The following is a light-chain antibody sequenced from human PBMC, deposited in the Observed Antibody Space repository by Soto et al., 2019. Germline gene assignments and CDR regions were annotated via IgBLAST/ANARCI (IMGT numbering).Light chain of an antibody. Sequence: DIPMTQSPPSLSASVGDRVTITCRASQGIGNSLAWYQQKPGTVPKLLIYSASTLQSGVPSRFSGSGSGTDFTLTISSLQPEDVAAYYCQKYNTFSATFGQGTRLEIK. CDR3: QKYNTFSAT. V-gene: IGKV1-27*01. CDR1: QGIGNS. CDR2: SAS. J-gene: IGKJ5*01.